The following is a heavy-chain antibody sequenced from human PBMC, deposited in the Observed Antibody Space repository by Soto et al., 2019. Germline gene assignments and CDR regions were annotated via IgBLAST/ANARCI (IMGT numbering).Heavy chain of an antibody. J-gene: IGHJ4*02. Sequence: EVQLVESGGGLVQPGGSLRLSCAASGFTFSNYWMHWVRQAPGKGLVWVSRISINGSSTGYADSVKGRFTISRDNAKNTLYLQMNSLRAEHTAVYYCVRTPKYCSSASCYVTAFDYWGQGTLVTVSS. CDR3: VRTPKYCSSASCYVTAFDY. CDR2: ISINGSST. V-gene: IGHV3-74*01. D-gene: IGHD2-2*01. CDR1: GFTFSNYW.